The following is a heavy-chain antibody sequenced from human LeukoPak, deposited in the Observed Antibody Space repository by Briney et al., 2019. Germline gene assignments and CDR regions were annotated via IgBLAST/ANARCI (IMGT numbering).Heavy chain of an antibody. Sequence: GSLRLSCAASGFSFNSYWMHWVRQAPGSGLVWVSRISNDGRSTSFADPVKGRFTISRDNAKNTLYLQMNSLSAEDTAVYYCTRGREGNYGLFDSWGQEPWSPSPQ. CDR2: ISNDGRST. V-gene: IGHV3-74*01. CDR1: GFSFNSYW. J-gene: IGHJ4*01. D-gene: IGHD3-10*01. CDR3: TRGREGNYGLFDS.